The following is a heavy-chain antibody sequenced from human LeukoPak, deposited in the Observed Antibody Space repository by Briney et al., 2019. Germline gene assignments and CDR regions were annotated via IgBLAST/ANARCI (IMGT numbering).Heavy chain of an antibody. CDR3: ARARSGYDFFVDY. CDR1: GGSVSGATYY. J-gene: IGHJ4*02. Sequence: KPSETLSLTCTVSGGSVSGATYYWNWIRQPPGKGLEWIGYIYYSGSTKHNPPLKSRGTISIDTSKNQFSLKLSSVTAADTAVYYCARARSGYDFFVDYWGQGTLGTVSS. CDR2: IYYSGST. V-gene: IGHV4-61*01. D-gene: IGHD3-3*01.